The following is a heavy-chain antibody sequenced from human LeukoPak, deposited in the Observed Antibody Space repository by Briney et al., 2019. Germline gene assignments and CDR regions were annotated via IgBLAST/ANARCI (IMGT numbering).Heavy chain of an antibody. CDR1: GGSISSSSYY. D-gene: IGHD5-24*01. CDR3: AREGDGYPRKIDY. J-gene: IGHJ4*02. Sequence: SETLSLTCTVSGGSISSSSYYWGWIRQPPGKGLEWIGSIYYSGSTYYNPSLKSRVTISVDTSKNQFSLKLSSVTAADTAVYYCAREGDGYPRKIDYWGQGTLVTVSS. CDR2: IYYSGST. V-gene: IGHV4-39*07.